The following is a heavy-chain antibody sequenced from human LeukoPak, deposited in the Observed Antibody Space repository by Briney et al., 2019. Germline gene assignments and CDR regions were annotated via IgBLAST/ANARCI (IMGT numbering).Heavy chain of an antibody. CDR1: GFTFSSYA. J-gene: IGHJ4*02. CDR2: ISYDGSNK. D-gene: IGHD1-1*01. V-gene: IGHV3-30-3*01. Sequence: GGSLRLSCTASGFTFSSYAMHWVRQAPGKGLEWVAVISYDGSNKYYADSVKGRFTISRDNSKNTLYLQMNSLRAEDTAVYYCARGLEGNWGQGTLVTVSS. CDR3: ARGLEGN.